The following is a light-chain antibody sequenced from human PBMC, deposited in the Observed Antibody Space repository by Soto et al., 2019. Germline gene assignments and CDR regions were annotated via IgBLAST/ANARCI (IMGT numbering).Light chain of an antibody. CDR3: HHYSGPWT. Sequence: GDNVHITCRASQNIYNWLAWYRQQPGKAPELLMYGASTLERGVPSRFRGSGSGTEFTLTITGLQPEDFGSYFCHHYSGPWTFGQGTKVEIK. V-gene: IGKV1-5*01. CDR2: GAS. CDR1: QNIYNW. J-gene: IGKJ1*01.